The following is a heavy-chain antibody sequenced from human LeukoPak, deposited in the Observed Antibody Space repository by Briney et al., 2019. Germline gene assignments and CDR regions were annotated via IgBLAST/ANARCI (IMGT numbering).Heavy chain of an antibody. CDR3: AKRSSQVVEPTAWRVYDL. CDR2: ISFNGDKT. J-gene: IGHJ5*02. CDR1: GFTFSSYA. V-gene: IGHV3-23*01. D-gene: IGHD1-1*01. Sequence: GGSLRLSCAASGFTFSSYALSWVRQAPGKGLEGVSVISFNGDKTHYADSVKGRFTISRDNSKNTLYLQMYSLRADDTAVYYCAKRSSQVVEPTAWRVYDLWGQGTLVIVSA.